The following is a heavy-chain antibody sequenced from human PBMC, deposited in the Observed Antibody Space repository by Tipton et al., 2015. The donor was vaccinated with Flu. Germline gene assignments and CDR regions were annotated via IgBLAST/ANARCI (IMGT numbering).Heavy chain of an antibody. V-gene: IGHV3-30*02. Sequence: SLRLSCAASGFTFSSYGMHWVRQAPGKGLEWVAFIRYDGSTKYYADSVKGRFTISRDNSKNTLYLHMNSLRAEDTAVYYCAKEVATITTVAGGMDVWGQGTTVTVSS. CDR1: GFTFSSYG. D-gene: IGHD5-12*01. CDR2: IRYDGSTK. CDR3: AKEVATITTVAGGMDV. J-gene: IGHJ6*02.